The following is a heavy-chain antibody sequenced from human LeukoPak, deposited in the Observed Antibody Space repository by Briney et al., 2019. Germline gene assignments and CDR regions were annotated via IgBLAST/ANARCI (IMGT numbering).Heavy chain of an antibody. CDR2: ISAYNGNT. V-gene: IGHV1-18*01. CDR1: GYTFTSYG. CDR3: ARVPYYTSSGKDYYYYMDV. D-gene: IGHD6-6*01. J-gene: IGHJ6*03. Sequence: EASVKVSCKASGYTFTSYGISWVRQAPGQGLEWMGWISAYNGNTNYAQKLQGRVTMTTDTSTSTAYMELRSLRSDDTAVYYCARVPYYTSSGKDYYYYMDVWGKGTTVTVSS.